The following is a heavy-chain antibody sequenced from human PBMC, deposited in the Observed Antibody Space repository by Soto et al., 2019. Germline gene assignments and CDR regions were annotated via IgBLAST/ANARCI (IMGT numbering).Heavy chain of an antibody. CDR1: GGSISSGGSY. CDR3: ARAPETPPIFGVVRPYFFDF. J-gene: IGHJ4*02. D-gene: IGHD3-3*01. CDR2: IFYSDSF. V-gene: IGHV4-31*03. Sequence: QVQLQESGPGLVKSSQTLSLTCTVSGGSISSGGSYWSWIRQRPGKGLEWIGYIFYSDSFYYTPSLKGRVVILADTSKNQFPLQLSSVTDADTAVYYCARAPETPPIFGVVRPYFFDFWGQGTLVTVSS.